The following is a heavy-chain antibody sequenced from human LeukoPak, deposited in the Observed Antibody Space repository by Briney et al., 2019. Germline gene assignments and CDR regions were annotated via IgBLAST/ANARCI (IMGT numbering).Heavy chain of an antibody. CDR1: GFTFSSYA. CDR3: AKDHLWGQQLPYNYFDY. V-gene: IGHV3-23*01. Sequence: GGSLRLSCAASGFTFSSYAMSWVRQAPGKGLEWVSAISGSGGSTYYADSVKGRFTISRDNSKNTLYLQMNSLRAEDTAVYYCAKDHLWGQQLPYNYFDYWGQGTLVTVSS. J-gene: IGHJ4*02. D-gene: IGHD6-13*01. CDR2: ISGSGGST.